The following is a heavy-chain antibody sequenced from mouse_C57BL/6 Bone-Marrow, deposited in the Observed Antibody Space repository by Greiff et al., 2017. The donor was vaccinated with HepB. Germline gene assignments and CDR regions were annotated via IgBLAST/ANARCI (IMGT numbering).Heavy chain of an antibody. Sequence: EVQLQQSGPVLVKPGASVKMSCKASGYTFTDYYMNWVKRSHGKSLEWIGVINPYNGGTSYNQKFKGKATLTVDKSSSTAYMELNSLTSEDSAVYYCAHYDYYGDYFDYGGQGTTLTVSS. CDR2: INPYNGGT. D-gene: IGHD2-4*01. CDR1: GYTFTDYY. J-gene: IGHJ2*01. CDR3: AHYDYYGDYFDY. V-gene: IGHV1-19*01.